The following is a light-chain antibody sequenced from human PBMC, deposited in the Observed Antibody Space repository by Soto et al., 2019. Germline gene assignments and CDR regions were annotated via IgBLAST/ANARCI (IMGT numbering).Light chain of an antibody. CDR1: QSISRW. J-gene: IGKJ2*01. CDR2: EAS. CDR3: QQYSTYSPYT. V-gene: IGKV1-5*03. Sequence: DIQVTQSPSTLSASVGDRVTITCRASQSISRWLAWHQQKLGQAPKLLIYEASSLASGVPSRFSGSGSGTEVILTISSLQPDDFATYYCQQYSTYSPYTFGQGTKLEFK.